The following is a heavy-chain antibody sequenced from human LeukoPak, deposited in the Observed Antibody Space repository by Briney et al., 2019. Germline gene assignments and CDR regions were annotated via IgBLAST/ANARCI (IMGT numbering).Heavy chain of an antibody. V-gene: IGHV4-30-4*08. CDR2: IYYSGST. Sequence: PSETLSLTCTVSGDSMSSYSWSWIRQPPGKGLEWIGYIYYSGSTYYNPSLKSRVTISVDTSKNQFSLKLSSVTAADTAVYYCARVYYYDNSGYGKDYFDCWGQGTLVTVSS. J-gene: IGHJ4*02. D-gene: IGHD3-22*01. CDR1: GDSMSSYS. CDR3: ARVYYYDNSGYGKDYFDC.